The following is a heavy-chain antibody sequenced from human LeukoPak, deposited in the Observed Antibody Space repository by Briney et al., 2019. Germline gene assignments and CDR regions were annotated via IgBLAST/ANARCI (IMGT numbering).Heavy chain of an antibody. CDR3: ARDAAGIYAFDI. Sequence: ASVKVSCKASGYTFTGYYMHWVRQAPGQGLEWMGWINPNSGGTNYAQKFQGRVTMTRDTSISTAYMELSRLRSDNTAVYYCARDAAGIYAFDIWGQGTMVTVSS. CDR2: INPNSGGT. D-gene: IGHD6-13*01. CDR1: GYTFTGYY. J-gene: IGHJ3*02. V-gene: IGHV1-2*02.